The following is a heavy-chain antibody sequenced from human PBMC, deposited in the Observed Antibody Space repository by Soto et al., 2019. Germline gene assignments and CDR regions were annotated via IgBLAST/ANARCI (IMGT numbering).Heavy chain of an antibody. CDR2: ISSSGSTI. V-gene: IGHV3-11*01. CDR3: GVPFIVRRAFDI. D-gene: IGHD2-21*01. CDR1: GFTFSDYY. J-gene: IGHJ3*02. Sequence: GGSLRLSCAASGFTFSDYYMSWIRQAPGKGLEWVSYISSSGSTIYYADSVKGRFTISRDNAKNSLYLQMNSLRAEDTAVYYCGVPFIVRRAFDIWGQGTMVTVSS.